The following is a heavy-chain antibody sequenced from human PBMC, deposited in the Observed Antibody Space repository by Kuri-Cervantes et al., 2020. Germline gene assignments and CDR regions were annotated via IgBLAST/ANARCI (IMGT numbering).Heavy chain of an antibody. D-gene: IGHD1-26*01. V-gene: IGHV3-30-3*01. J-gene: IGHJ6*02. CDR2: ISYDGSNK. Sequence: GESLKISCAASGFAFSSYAMHWVRQAPGKGLEWVAVISYDGSNKYYADSVKGRFTISRDNSQNTLSLQMNSLTAEDSAVYYCAKGFGGSRYAMDVWGQGTTVTVSS. CDR1: GFAFSSYA. CDR3: AKGFGGSRYAMDV.